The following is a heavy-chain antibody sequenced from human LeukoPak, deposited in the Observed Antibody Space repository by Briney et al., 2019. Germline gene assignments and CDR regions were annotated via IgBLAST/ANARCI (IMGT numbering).Heavy chain of an antibody. D-gene: IGHD6-13*01. CDR1: AFTFSSYA. Sequence: PGGSLRLSCAASAFTFSSYAMHWVRQAPGKGLEWVTVISYDGNNKYYADSVKGRFTISRDNSKNTLYLQMNSLRADDTAVYYCARDAKLSSSSWSADAFDIWGQGTMVTVSS. CDR2: ISYDGNNK. CDR3: ARDAKLSSSSWSADAFDI. V-gene: IGHV3-30*04. J-gene: IGHJ3*02.